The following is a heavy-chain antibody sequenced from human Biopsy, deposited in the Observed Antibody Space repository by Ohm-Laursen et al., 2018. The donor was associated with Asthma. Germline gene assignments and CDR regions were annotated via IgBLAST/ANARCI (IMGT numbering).Heavy chain of an antibody. CDR3: ARGQKSAGDRWFDP. J-gene: IGHJ5*02. Sequence: ATVKISCKASGYPFIGYPIHWMRQAPGQGLEWMGRINPNSGATNYAQKFQGRVTMTRDTSISTAYMEVSRLRSDDTAVYYCARGQKSAGDRWFDPWGQGTLVTVSS. D-gene: IGHD6-13*01. CDR2: INPNSGAT. CDR1: GYPFIGYP. V-gene: IGHV1-2*06.